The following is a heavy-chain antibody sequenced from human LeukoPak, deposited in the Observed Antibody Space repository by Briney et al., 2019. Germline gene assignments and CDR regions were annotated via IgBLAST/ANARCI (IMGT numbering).Heavy chain of an antibody. Sequence: SETLSLTCTVSGGSISTYYWSWIRQPPGKGLEWIGHIHGSGETNYNPSLKSRVTMSPDTSRNQFSLKVNSVTAADTAVYYCARDTYYSGSGTFEDYFDSWGQGILVIVSS. D-gene: IGHD3-10*01. CDR2: IHGSGET. V-gene: IGHV4-59*12. CDR1: GGSISTYY. J-gene: IGHJ4*02. CDR3: ARDTYYSGSGTFEDYFDS.